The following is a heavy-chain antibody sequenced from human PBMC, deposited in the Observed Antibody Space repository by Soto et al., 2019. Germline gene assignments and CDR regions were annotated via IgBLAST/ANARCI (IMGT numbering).Heavy chain of an antibody. D-gene: IGHD7-27*01. Sequence: SETLSLTCTVSGGSISSGGYYWSWIRQHPGKGLEWIGYIYYSGSTYYNPSLKSRVTISVDTSKNQFSLKLSSVTAADTAVYYCARATFGLGKVGYYYYGMDVWGQGTTVTVSS. CDR1: GGSISSGGYY. CDR2: IYYSGST. V-gene: IGHV4-31*03. J-gene: IGHJ6*02. CDR3: ARATFGLGKVGYYYYGMDV.